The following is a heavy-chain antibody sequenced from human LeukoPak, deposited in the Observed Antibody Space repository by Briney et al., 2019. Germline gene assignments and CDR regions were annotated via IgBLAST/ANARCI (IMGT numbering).Heavy chain of an antibody. J-gene: IGHJ4*02. CDR1: GFTFSSYV. CDR2: ISGSGGST. V-gene: IGHV3-23*01. CDR3: AKPIGYCSSTSCYRGYYFDY. D-gene: IGHD2-2*01. Sequence: PGGSLRLSCAASGFTFSSYVMSWVRQAPGKGLEWVSAISGSGGSTYYADSVKGRFTISRDNSKNTLYLQMNSLRAEDTAVYYCAKPIGYCSSTSCYRGYYFDYWGQGTLVTVSS.